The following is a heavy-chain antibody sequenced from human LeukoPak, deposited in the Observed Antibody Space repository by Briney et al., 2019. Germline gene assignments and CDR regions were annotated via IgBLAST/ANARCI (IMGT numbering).Heavy chain of an antibody. CDR1: GFTFSSYW. Sequence: GGSLRLSCAASGFTFSSYWMSWVRQAPGKGLEWVSSISSSSSYIYYADSVKGRFTISRDNAKNSLYLQMNSLRAEDTAVYYCASSSITTNLVYYYYGMDVWGKGTTVTVSS. CDR3: ASSSITTNLVYYYYGMDV. V-gene: IGHV3-21*01. J-gene: IGHJ6*04. CDR2: ISSSSSYI. D-gene: IGHD3-3*01.